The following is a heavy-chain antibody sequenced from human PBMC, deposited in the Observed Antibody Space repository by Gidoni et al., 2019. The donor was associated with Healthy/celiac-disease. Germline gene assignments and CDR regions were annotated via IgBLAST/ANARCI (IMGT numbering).Heavy chain of an antibody. V-gene: IGHV3-23*01. CDR3: AKETVVVPAADAVYYYYYGMDV. CDR1: GFTFSSYA. D-gene: IGHD2-2*01. J-gene: IGHJ6*02. Sequence: EVQLLESGGGSVKPGGSLRLSCAASGFTFSSYALRWFRQDPGKGLEWCSAISGSGGSTYYADSVKGRFTISRDNSKNTLYLQMNSLRAEDTAVYYCAKETVVVPAADAVYYYYYGMDVWGQGTTVTVSS. CDR2: ISGSGGST.